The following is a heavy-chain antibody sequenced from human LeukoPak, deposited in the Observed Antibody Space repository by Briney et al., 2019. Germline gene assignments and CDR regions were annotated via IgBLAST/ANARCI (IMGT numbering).Heavy chain of an antibody. CDR3: ARDLCSSTSCYAEPPFYYYGMDV. Sequence: GRSLRLSCAASGFTFSSYSMNWVRQAPGKGLEWVSSISSSSSYIYYADSVKGRFTISRDNAKNSLYLQMNSLRAEDTAVYYCARDLCSSTSCYAEPPFYYYGMDVWGKGTTVTVSS. J-gene: IGHJ6*04. V-gene: IGHV3-21*01. D-gene: IGHD2-2*01. CDR1: GFTFSSYS. CDR2: ISSSSSYI.